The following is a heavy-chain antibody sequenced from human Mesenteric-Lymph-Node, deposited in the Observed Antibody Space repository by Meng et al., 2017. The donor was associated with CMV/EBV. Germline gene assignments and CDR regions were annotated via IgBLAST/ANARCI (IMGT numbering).Heavy chain of an antibody. CDR2: IYYSGST. D-gene: IGHD3-10*01. V-gene: IGHV4-39*07. J-gene: IGHJ6*02. CDR3: ARSGLLWFGEYLGGMDV. Sequence: SETLSLTCTVSGGSITSSSYYWGWIRQPPGKGLEWIGNIYYSGSTYYNPSLKSRVVISVDTSRNQFSLKLSSVTAADTAVYYCARSGLLWFGEYLGGMDVWGQGTTVTVSS. CDR1: GGSITSSSYY.